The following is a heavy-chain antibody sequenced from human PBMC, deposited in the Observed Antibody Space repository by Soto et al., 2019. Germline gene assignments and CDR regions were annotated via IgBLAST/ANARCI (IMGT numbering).Heavy chain of an antibody. CDR2: ISSSSSTI. Sequence: GGSLRLSCAASGFTFSSYSMNWVRQAPGKGLEWVSYISSSSSTIYYADSVKGRFTISRDNAKNSLYLQMNSLRDEDTAVYYCARGEKRGLPYSISAHVWYYGMDFWGQGTTVTVSS. J-gene: IGHJ6*02. V-gene: IGHV3-48*02. D-gene: IGHD2-2*02. CDR1: GFTFSSYS. CDR3: ARGEKRGLPYSISAHVWYYGMDF.